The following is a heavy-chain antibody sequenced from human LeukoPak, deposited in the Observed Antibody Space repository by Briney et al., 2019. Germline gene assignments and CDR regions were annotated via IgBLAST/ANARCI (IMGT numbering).Heavy chain of an antibody. CDR1: GYTFTSYY. V-gene: IGHV1-46*01. CDR2: INPSGANT. Sequence: GASVKVSCKASGYTFTSYYIHWVRQAPGQGLEWMGIINPSGANTNYAQKFQGRVTMTRDASISTAYMELSRLRSDDTAVYYCARWRVGERNSGVRNWFDPWGQGTLVTVSS. J-gene: IGHJ5*02. D-gene: IGHD3-10*01. CDR3: ARWRVGERNSGVRNWFDP.